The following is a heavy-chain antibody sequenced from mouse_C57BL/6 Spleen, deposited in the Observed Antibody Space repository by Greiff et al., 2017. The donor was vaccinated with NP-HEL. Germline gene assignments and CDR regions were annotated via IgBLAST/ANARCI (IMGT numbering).Heavy chain of an antibody. J-gene: IGHJ2*01. D-gene: IGHD2-4*01. CDR2: IYPGSGST. Sequence: QVQLQQPGAELVKPGASVKMSCKASGYTFTSYWITWVKQRPGQGLEWIGDIYPGSGSTNYNEKFKSKATLTVDTSSSTAYMQLSSLTSEDSAVYYCARDDYDYDGRLYYFDYWGQGTTLTVSS. CDR1: GYTFTSYW. V-gene: IGHV1-55*01. CDR3: ARDDYDYDGRLYYFDY.